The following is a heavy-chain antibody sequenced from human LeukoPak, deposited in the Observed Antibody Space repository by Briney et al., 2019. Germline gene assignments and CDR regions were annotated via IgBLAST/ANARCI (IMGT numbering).Heavy chain of an antibody. D-gene: IGHD3-3*01. CDR2: MNHSGTT. V-gene: IGHV4-34*01. J-gene: IGHJ4*02. CDR3: ATWRSDLRVDY. CDR1: GGSFSGYY. Sequence: PSETLSLTCAVSGGSFSGYYCIWIRQPPGKGLEWIGEMNHSGTTNYNPSLKSRVTISVDTSKKQFSLKLTFVTAADTAVYYCATWRSDLRVDYWGQGTLVTVSS.